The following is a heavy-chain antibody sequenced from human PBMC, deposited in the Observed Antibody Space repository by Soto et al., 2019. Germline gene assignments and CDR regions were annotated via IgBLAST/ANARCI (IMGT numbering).Heavy chain of an antibody. CDR1: GFTFSGDA. V-gene: IGHV3-64D*08. CDR2: ISSDGEKS. J-gene: IGHJ3*02. D-gene: IGHD3-10*01. CDR3: VVRGSAFDI. Sequence: PGGSLRLSCSASGFTFSGDAVHWVRQAPGKGLEYVSGISSDGEKSYYADSVKGSFTISRDNSKNTLYLQMTSLRPEDTAMYYCVVRGSAFDIWGQGKMVTVSS.